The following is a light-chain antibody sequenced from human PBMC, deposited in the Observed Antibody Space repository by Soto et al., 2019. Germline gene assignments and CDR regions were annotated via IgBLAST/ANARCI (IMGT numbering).Light chain of an antibody. CDR1: QTISSW. CDR2: KAS. Sequence: DLENTKSPSTLCRAGVDRVTITCRASQTISSWLAWYQQKPGKAPKLLIYKASTLKSGVPSRFSGSGSGTEFTLTISSLQPDDFATYYCQHYNSYSEAFGQGTKVDIK. J-gene: IGKJ1*01. CDR3: QHYNSYSEA. V-gene: IGKV1-5*03.